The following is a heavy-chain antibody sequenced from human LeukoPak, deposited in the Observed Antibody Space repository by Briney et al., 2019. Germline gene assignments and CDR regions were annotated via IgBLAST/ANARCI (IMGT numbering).Heavy chain of an antibody. CDR1: GFTFSSYA. D-gene: IGHD3-22*01. CDR3: AKEKYYDSSGTIDY. CDR2: ISGSGGST. V-gene: IGHV3-23*01. J-gene: IGHJ4*02. Sequence: GGSLRLSCAASGFTFSSYAMSWVRQAPXXXLEWVSAISGSGGSTYYADSVKGRFTISRDNSKNTLYLQMNSLRAEDTAVYYCAKEKYYDSSGTIDYWGQGTLVTVSS.